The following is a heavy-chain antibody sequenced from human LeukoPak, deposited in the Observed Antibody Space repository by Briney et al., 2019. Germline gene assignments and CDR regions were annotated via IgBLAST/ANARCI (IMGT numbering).Heavy chain of an antibody. D-gene: IGHD2-21*02. Sequence: SETLSLTCTVSGGSISSSFWSWIRQPPGKGLEYIGFIYYSGTTNYNPSLKSRVTISVDTSKSQFSLRLTSVTAADTAIYYCARWRDSWAAFDFWGQGTQVTVSS. CDR1: GGSISSSF. CDR2: IYYSGTT. V-gene: IGHV4-59*01. CDR3: ARWRDSWAAFDF. J-gene: IGHJ4*02.